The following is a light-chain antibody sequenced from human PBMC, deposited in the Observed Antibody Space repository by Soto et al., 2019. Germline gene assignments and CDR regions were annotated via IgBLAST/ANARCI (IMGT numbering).Light chain of an antibody. CDR1: SSNIGAGYD. V-gene: IGLV1-40*01. J-gene: IGLJ2*01. Sequence: QPVLPKPPSVSGAPGQRVTISCTGSSSNIGAGYDVHWYQQLPGTAPKLIIYGNRNRPSGVPDRFSGSKSGTSASLAITGLQAEDEADYYCQSYDSSLSGSVFGGGTKLTVL. CDR2: GNR. CDR3: QSYDSSLSGSV.